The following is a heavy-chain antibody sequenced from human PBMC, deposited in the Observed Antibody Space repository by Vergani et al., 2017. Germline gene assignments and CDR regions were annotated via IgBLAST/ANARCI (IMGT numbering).Heavy chain of an antibody. CDR1: GFTFSDYY. D-gene: IGHD6-13*01. Sequence: QVQLVESGGGLVKPGGSLRLSCAASGFTFSDYYISWIRQAPGKGLEWVSYISSSSSYTNYADSVKGRFTISRDNAKNSLYLQMNSLRAEDTAVYYCASDLAIAAADEYYFDYWGQGTLVTVSS. CDR2: ISSSSSYT. CDR3: ASDLAIAAADEYYFDY. J-gene: IGHJ4*02. V-gene: IGHV3-11*06.